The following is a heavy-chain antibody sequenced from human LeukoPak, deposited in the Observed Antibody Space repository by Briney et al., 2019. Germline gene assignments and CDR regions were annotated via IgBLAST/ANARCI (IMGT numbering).Heavy chain of an antibody. Sequence: TGGSLRLSCAASGFTFSGYSMNWVRQAPGKGLEWVSDISGSGGNTYYADSVKGRFTISRDNSKNTLYLQMNSLRAEDTAVYYCANPPTVTKTRFDPWGQGTLVTVSS. CDR3: ANPPTVTKTRFDP. J-gene: IGHJ5*02. CDR2: ISGSGGNT. D-gene: IGHD4-17*01. V-gene: IGHV3-23*01. CDR1: GFTFSGYS.